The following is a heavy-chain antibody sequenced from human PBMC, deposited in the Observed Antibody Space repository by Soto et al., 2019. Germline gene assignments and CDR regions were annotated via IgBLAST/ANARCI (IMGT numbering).Heavy chain of an antibody. CDR1: GGSISSSSYY. D-gene: IGHD6-13*01. CDR3: ARGIASSSRTSLIY. Sequence: SETLSLTCTVSGGSISSSSYYWGWIRQPPGKGLEWIGSIFYSGSTYYNPSLKSRVTISLDTSKNQFSLKLTSVTAADTAIYYCARGIASSSRTSLIYWGQGALVTVSS. J-gene: IGHJ4*02. V-gene: IGHV4-39*07. CDR2: IFYSGST.